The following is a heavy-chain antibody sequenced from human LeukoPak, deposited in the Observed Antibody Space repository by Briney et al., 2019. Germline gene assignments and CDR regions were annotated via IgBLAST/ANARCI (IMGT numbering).Heavy chain of an antibody. J-gene: IGHJ4*02. D-gene: IGHD2-21*02. Sequence: GESLKISCKASGYNFATYWIAWVRQMPGKGLEWMGIVSPGDSDTRYSPSFQGQVTISADKSISTAYLQWSSLKASDTAMYYCARSYCGGDCYSPIFDYWGQGTLVTVSS. CDR2: VSPGDSDT. CDR3: ARSYCGGDCYSPIFDY. V-gene: IGHV5-51*01. CDR1: GYNFATYW.